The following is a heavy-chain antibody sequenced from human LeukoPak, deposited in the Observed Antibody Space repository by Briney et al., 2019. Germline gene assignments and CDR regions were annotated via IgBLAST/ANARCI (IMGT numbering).Heavy chain of an antibody. CDR2: IYYSGST. CDR3: ARVAVATFSSYYFDY. D-gene: IGHD5-12*01. Sequence: SQTLSLTCTVSGGSISSGDYYWRWIRQPPGKGLEWIGYIYYSGSTYYNPSLKSRVTISVDTSKNQFSLKLSSVTVADTAVYYCARVAVATFSSYYFDYWGQGTLVTVSS. V-gene: IGHV4-30-4*08. J-gene: IGHJ4*02. CDR1: GGSISSGDYY.